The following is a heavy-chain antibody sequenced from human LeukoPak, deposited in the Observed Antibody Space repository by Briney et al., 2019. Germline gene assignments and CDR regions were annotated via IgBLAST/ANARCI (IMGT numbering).Heavy chain of an antibody. CDR3: ARGLSRWSTPTSSYYYRMDV. J-gene: IGHJ6*02. V-gene: IGHV1-69*13. CDR2: IISIFGSA. CDR1: GGTLSSYS. Sequence: ASVKVSCKASGGTLSSYSISWVRQAPGQGLEWMGGIISIFGSANFAQKFQGRVTITADDSTNTAYMELSSLRSEDTAFYYCARGLSRWSTPTSSYYYRMDVWGQGTTVVVSS. D-gene: IGHD4-23*01.